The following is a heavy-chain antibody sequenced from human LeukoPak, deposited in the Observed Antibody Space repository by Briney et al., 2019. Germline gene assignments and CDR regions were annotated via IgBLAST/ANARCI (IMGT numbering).Heavy chain of an antibody. J-gene: IGHJ4*02. V-gene: IGHV4-59*08. CDR2: IYYSGST. Sequence: PSETLSLTCTVSGGSISSYYWSWIRQPPGKGLEWIGYIYYSGSTNYNPSLKSRVTISVDTSKNQFSLKLSSVTAADTAVYYCARLLEGYSGYEWFDYWGQGALVTVSS. CDR1: GGSISSYY. CDR3: ARLLEGYSGYEWFDY. D-gene: IGHD5-12*01.